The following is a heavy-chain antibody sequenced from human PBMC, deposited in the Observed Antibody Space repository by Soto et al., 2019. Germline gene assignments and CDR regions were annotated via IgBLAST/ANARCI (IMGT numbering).Heavy chain of an antibody. Sequence: SDTLSLTCAVYGGSFRGYYWSGIRKPPGKGLEWIGEINHSGSTNYNPSLKSRVTISVDTSKNQFSLKLSSVTAADTAVYYCARNDFWSGYYTGYYYYGMDVWAQGTTVT. CDR1: GGSFRGYY. CDR2: INHSGST. D-gene: IGHD3-3*01. J-gene: IGHJ6*02. CDR3: ARNDFWSGYYTGYYYYGMDV. V-gene: IGHV4-34*01.